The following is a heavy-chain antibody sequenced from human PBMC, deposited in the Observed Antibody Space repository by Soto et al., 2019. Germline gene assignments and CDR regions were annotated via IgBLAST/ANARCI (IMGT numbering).Heavy chain of an antibody. J-gene: IGHJ6*02. Sequence: QVQLVQSGAEVKKPGASVMVSCKASGYTFTSYGISWVRQAPGQGLEWMGWISAYNGNTNYAQKLQGRVTMTTDTSTSTAYMELRSLRSDDTAVYYCARDRGDYYDSSGYSYYYGMDVWGQGTTVTVSS. CDR3: ARDRGDYYDSSGYSYYYGMDV. D-gene: IGHD3-22*01. CDR1: GYTFTSYG. CDR2: ISAYNGNT. V-gene: IGHV1-18*04.